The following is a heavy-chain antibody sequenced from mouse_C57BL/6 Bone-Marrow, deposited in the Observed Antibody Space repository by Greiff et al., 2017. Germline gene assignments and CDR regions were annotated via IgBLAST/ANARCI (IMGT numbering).Heavy chain of an antibody. V-gene: IGHV7-3*02. CDR1: GFTFTAYY. J-gene: IGHJ3*01. D-gene: IGHD3-3*01. Sequence: EVQRVESGGGLVQPGGSLRLSCATSGFTFTAYYMSWVRQPPGKALEWLGFIRNKANGYTTEYSASVKGRFTISRDNSQSILYLQMNTLRAEDSATYYCASGSRAWFAYWGQGTLVTVSA. CDR2: IRNKANGYTT. CDR3: ASGSRAWFAY.